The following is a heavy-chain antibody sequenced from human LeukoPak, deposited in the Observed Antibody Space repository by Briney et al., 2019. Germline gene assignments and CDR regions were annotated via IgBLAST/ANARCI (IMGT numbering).Heavy chain of an antibody. Sequence: PSETLSLTCTVSGGSISSYYWSWIRQPPGKGLEWIGYIYYSGSTNYNPSLKSRVTISVDTSKNQFSLKLSSVTAADTAVYYCARVDPGSGYYYHYYMDVWGKGTTVTVSS. D-gene: IGHD6-25*01. CDR3: ARVDPGSGYYYHYYMDV. V-gene: IGHV4-59*01. CDR2: IYYSGST. J-gene: IGHJ6*03. CDR1: GGSISSYY.